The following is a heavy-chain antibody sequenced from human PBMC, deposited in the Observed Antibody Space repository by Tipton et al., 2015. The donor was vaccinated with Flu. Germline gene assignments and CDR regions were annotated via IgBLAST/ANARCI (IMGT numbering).Heavy chain of an antibody. CDR3: ARVVGQGKDYFVH. CDR2: LHTSWVS. CDR1: DDSINNNY. D-gene: IGHD2-15*01. V-gene: IGHV4-4*07. J-gene: IGHJ4*02. Sequence: GLVKPSETLSLTCTVSDDSINNNYWSWVRQPAGKGLDWIGRLHTSWVSTYNSSLKSRITMSFDTSKNQFSLKLSSVTAADTSVYYCARVVGQGKDYFVHWGQGTLVTVSS.